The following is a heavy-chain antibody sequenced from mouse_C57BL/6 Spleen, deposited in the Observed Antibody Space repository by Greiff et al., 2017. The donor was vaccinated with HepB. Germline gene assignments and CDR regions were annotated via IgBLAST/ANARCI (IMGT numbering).Heavy chain of an antibody. CDR3: AIDQGNGYYYCGSKDYAMDY. V-gene: IGHV1-74*01. J-gene: IGHJ4*01. D-gene: IGHD1-1*01. CDR1: GYTFTSYW. CDR2: IHPSDSDT. Sequence: VQLQQPGAELVKPGASVKVSCKASGYTFTSYWMHWVKQRPGQGLEWIGRIHPSDSDTNYNQKFKGKATLTVDKSSSTAYMQLSSLTSEDSAVYYCAIDQGNGYYYCGSKDYAMDYWGQGTSVTVSS.